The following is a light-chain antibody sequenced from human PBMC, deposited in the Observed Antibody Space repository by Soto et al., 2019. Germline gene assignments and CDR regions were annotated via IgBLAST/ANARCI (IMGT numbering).Light chain of an antibody. CDR2: EVT. V-gene: IGLV2-8*01. CDR3: NSYSGTKTLV. Sequence: QSVLTQPPSASGSPGQSVTISCTGTSSDVGGYNYVSWYQQHPGKVPKLMIYEVTKRPSGVPDRFSGSKSGNTASLTVSGLQPEDEAHYYCNSYSGTKTLVFGTGTKVTVL. CDR1: SSDVGGYNY. J-gene: IGLJ1*01.